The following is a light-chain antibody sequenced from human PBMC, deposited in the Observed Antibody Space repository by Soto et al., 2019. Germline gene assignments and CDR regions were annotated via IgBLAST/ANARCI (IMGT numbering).Light chain of an antibody. Sequence: QSALTQPASVSGSPGQSITISCTGTSSDVGRYNFVSWYQQHPGKAPKLMIYEVNKRPSGVSNRFSGSKSGNTASLTISGLQAGDEADYYCCSYAGRSTWVFGGGTKLTVL. CDR1: SSDVGRYNF. V-gene: IGLV2-23*02. J-gene: IGLJ3*02. CDR2: EVN. CDR3: CSYAGRSTWV.